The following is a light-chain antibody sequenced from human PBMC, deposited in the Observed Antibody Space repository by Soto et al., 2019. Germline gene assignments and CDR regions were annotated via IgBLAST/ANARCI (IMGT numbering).Light chain of an antibody. CDR3: QQYGYSAT. V-gene: IGKV3-20*01. CDR2: AAS. Sequence: EIVLTQSPGTLSLSPGERATLSCRASQSVTSSYLAWYQQKPGQAPRLLIYAASSRATGIPDRFSGSGSGTDFTLTISRLEPEDFAVYYCQQYGYSATFXGGTKVDIK. CDR1: QSVTSSY. J-gene: IGKJ4*01.